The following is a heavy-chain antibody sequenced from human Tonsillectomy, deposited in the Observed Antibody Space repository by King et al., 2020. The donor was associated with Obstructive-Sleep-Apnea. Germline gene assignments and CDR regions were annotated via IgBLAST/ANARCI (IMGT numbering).Heavy chain of an antibody. CDR2: INPSGGST. J-gene: IGHJ4*02. D-gene: IGHD3-22*01. CDR3: ARGSSITMIVAFDY. CDR1: GYTFTIYY. Sequence: QLVQSGAEVKKPGASVKVSCKASGYTFTIYYMHWVRQAPRQGLEGMGIINPSGGSTSYDQKFQGRGTMTRDTSTSTVYMELSSLRSEDTAVYYCARGSSITMIVAFDYWGQGTLVTVSS. V-gene: IGHV1-46*03.